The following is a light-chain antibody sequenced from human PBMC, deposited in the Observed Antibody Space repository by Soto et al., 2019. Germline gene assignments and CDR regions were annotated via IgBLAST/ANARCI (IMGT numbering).Light chain of an antibody. CDR2: DVI. J-gene: IGLJ2*01. CDR1: SSDVGGYNY. CDR3: SSYGGSNNFVV. V-gene: IGLV2-8*01. Sequence: QSALTQPPCASGSPGQSVTISCTGTSSDVGGYNYVSWYQHHPGKAPKLMLYDVIKRPSGVPDRFSGSKSGNTASLTVSGLQAEDEADYYCSSYGGSNNFVVFGGGTQLTVL.